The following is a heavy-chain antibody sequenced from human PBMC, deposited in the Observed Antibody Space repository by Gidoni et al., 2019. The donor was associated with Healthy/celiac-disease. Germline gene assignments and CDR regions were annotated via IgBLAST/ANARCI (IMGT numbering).Heavy chain of an antibody. V-gene: IGHV1-69*01. CDR1: GGTFSSDD. D-gene: IGHD3-10*01. CDR2: IIPIFGTA. CDR3: AGYYYGSGSYLGSYYYGMDV. Sequence: QVQLVQSGAEVKKPGSSVKVSCKASGGTFSSDDMSWVRRAPGQGLEWMGGIIPIFGTAIYAQKFQGRFTITADESTSTAYMELSSLRSEDTAVYYCAGYYYGSGSYLGSYYYGMDVWGQGTTVTVSS. J-gene: IGHJ6*02.